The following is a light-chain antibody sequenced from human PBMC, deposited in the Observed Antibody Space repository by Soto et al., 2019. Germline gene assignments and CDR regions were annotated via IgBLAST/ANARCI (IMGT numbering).Light chain of an antibody. Sequence: DIVMTQSPDSLAVSLAERATINCKSSQSVLYSSNNKNYLALYQQKPGQPPKLLIYWASTRESGVPDRFSGSGSGTDFTLAISSLQAEDVAVYYCQKYYSTPPWTGGQGTKVDIK. CDR3: QKYYSTPPWT. J-gene: IGKJ1*01. V-gene: IGKV4-1*01. CDR2: WAS. CDR1: QSVLYSSNNKNY.